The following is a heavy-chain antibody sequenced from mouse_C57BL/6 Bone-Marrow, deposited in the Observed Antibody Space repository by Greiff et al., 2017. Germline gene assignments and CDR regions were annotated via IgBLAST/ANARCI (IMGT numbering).Heavy chain of an antibody. D-gene: IGHD2-3*01. CDR1: GFTFSDYG. CDR3: ARPADGYLDY. Sequence: EVKVVESGGGLVKPGGSLKLSCAASGFTFSDYGMHWVRQAPEKGLEWVAYISSGSSTIYYADTVKGRFTISRDNAKNTLFLQMTSLRSEDTAMYYCARPADGYLDYWGQGTTLTVSS. CDR2: ISSGSSTI. V-gene: IGHV5-17*01. J-gene: IGHJ2*01.